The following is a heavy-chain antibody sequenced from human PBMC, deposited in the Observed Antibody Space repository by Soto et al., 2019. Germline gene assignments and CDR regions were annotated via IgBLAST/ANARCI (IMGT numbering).Heavy chain of an antibody. J-gene: IGHJ6*02. V-gene: IGHV3-30*03. D-gene: IGHD6-19*01. CDR1: GFTFSTYG. CDR2: MSHDGSHK. Sequence: QVQLVESGGGVVQAGGSLGLSCTASGFTFSTYGMHWVRQAPGKGPEWVAVMSHDGSHKAFLDSVKGRFIISRDNSKNTRYLQMNSLRPDDTAVYYCARLPRRGWDHYYYGMDGWGQGTTVIVSS. CDR3: ARLPRRGWDHYYYGMDG.